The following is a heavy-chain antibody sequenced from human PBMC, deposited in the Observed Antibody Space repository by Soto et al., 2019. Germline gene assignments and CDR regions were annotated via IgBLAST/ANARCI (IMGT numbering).Heavy chain of an antibody. D-gene: IGHD6-19*01. V-gene: IGHV4-38-2*01. CDR1: GYSISSGYY. CDR2: IYHSGST. Sequence: LSLTFAVSGYSISSGYYWGWIRQPPGKGLEWIGSIYHSGSTYYNPSLKSRVTISIDTSKNQFSLKLSSVTAADTAVYYCARVGQWLVSGYYYGMDVWGQGATVTVSS. J-gene: IGHJ6*02. CDR3: ARVGQWLVSGYYYGMDV.